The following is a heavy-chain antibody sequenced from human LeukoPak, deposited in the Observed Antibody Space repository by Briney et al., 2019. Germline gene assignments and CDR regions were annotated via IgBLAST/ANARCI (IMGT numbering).Heavy chain of an antibody. V-gene: IGHV4-59*01. CDR2: IYDSGST. D-gene: IGHD3-9*01. CDR3: TKGGRRDILTY. CDR1: GGSTSSYN. J-gene: IGHJ4*02. Sequence: SETLSLTCTVSGGSTSSYNWSWIRQPPGKGLEWIGYIYDSGSTNYNPSLKSRVTISVDTSKNQFSLKLTSVTAADTAVYYCTKGGRRDILTYWGQGILVTVSP.